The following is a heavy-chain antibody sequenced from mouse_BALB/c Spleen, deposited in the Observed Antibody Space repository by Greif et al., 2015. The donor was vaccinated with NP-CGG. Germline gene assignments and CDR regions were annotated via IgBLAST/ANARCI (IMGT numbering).Heavy chain of an antibody. CDR2: IRNKANGYTT. CDR3: ARVGDYDYYAMDY. D-gene: IGHD2-4*01. Sequence: DVHLVESGGGLVQPGGSLRLSCATSGFTFTDYYMSWVRQPPGKALEWLGFIRNKANGYTTEYSASVKGRFTISRDNSQSILYLQMNTLRAEDSATYYCARVGDYDYYAMDYWGQGTSVTVSS. V-gene: IGHV7-3*02. CDR1: GFTFTDYY. J-gene: IGHJ4*01.